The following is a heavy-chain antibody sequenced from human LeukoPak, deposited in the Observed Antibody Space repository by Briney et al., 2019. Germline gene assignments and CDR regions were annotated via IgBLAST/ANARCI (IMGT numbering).Heavy chain of an antibody. CDR2: HSFSDTPI. V-gene: IGHV3-48*01. Sequence: GGSLRLSCVASGFIFSSYSMNWVRQAPGKGLDWISYHSFSDTPIVYADSVKGRFTISRDNAKNSLYLQMNSLRAEDTAVYYCVRPLSSSGSNQIFQHWGQGTLVIVSS. CDR3: VRPLSSSGSNQIFQH. D-gene: IGHD6-19*01. CDR1: GFIFSSYS. J-gene: IGHJ1*01.